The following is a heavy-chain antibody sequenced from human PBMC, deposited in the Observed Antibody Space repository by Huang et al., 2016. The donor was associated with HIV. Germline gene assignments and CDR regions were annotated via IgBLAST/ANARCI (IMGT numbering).Heavy chain of an antibody. V-gene: IGHV4-61*01. Sequence: QVQLQESGPGLVKPSETLSPTCTVSGGSVRSGSYYWSWIRQPPGKGLEWLGYIYYSGSTNYNPVLKSRVTISVDTSKNQFALKLSSVTAADTAVYYCARVDLLLGKYGDYEENAFDIWGQGTMVTVSS. CDR1: GGSVRSGSYY. J-gene: IGHJ3*02. CDR2: IYYSGST. CDR3: ARVDLLLGKYGDYEENAFDI. D-gene: IGHD4-17*01.